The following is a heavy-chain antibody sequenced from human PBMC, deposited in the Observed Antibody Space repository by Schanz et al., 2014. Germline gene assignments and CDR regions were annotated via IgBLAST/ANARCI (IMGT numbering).Heavy chain of an antibody. V-gene: IGHV3-23*01. D-gene: IGHD2-2*01. CDR1: GITFSDYA. CDR3: AKDGGCSSTNCHDFVVPELPFES. CDR2: IASGGST. J-gene: IGHJ4*02. Sequence: EVQLLESGGALEQPGGSLRLSCAASGITFSDYAMSWVRQAPGKGLEWVSTIASGGSTRYGDSLRGRFYISRDNSKNTLYLQMSSLRGDDTAVYYCAKDGGCSSTNCHDFVVPELPFESWGQGTLVTVSS.